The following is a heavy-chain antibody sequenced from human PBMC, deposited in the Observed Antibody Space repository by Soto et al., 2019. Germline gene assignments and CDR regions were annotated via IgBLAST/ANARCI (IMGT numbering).Heavy chain of an antibody. CDR2: IRSKANSYAT. Sequence: GGSLRLSCAASGFTFSGSAMHWVRQASGKGLEWVGRIRSKANSYATAYAASVKGRFTISRDGSKNTTYLQMNSQITEDTDVYYCTSRRKAVAGYFDYWGQGTLVTVSS. CDR3: TSRRKAVAGYFDY. J-gene: IGHJ4*02. V-gene: IGHV3-73*01. D-gene: IGHD6-19*01. CDR1: GFTFSGSA.